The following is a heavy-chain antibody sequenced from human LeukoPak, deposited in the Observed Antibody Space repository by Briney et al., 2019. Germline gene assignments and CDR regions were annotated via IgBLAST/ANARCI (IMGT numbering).Heavy chain of an antibody. J-gene: IGHJ6*03. D-gene: IGHD3-3*01. CDR3: AGSDDFWSGYPPSYYYYMDV. Sequence: GASVKVSCKASGGTFSSYAISWVRQAPGQGLEWMGGIIPIFGTANYAQKFQGRVTITADKSTSTAYMELSSLRPEDTAMYYCAGSDDFWSGYPPSYYYYMDVWGKGTTVTVSS. CDR2: IIPIFGTA. V-gene: IGHV1-69*06. CDR1: GGTFSSYA.